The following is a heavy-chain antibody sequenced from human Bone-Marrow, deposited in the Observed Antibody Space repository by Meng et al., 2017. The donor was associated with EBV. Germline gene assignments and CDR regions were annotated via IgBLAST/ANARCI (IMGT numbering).Heavy chain of an antibody. CDR2: IYSGGST. J-gene: IGHJ2*01. D-gene: IGHD6-19*01. Sequence: EVQRVESGXGVVQPXGALRLXXXASGFTVSSNYMSWVRQAPGKGLEWVSVIYSGGSTYYADSVKGRFTISRDNSKNTLYLQMNSLRAEDTAVYYCARGESSGRYWYFDLWGRGTMVTVSS. CDR3: ARGESSGRYWYFDL. V-gene: IGHV3-53*01. CDR1: GFTVSSNY.